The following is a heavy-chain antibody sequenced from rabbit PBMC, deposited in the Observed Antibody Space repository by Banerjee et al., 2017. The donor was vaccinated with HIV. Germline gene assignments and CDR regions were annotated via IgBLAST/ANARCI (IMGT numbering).Heavy chain of an antibody. D-gene: IGHD6-1*01. CDR2: IYTSSGST. Sequence: QEQLEESGGDLVKPEGSLTLTCTASGIDFSSSYWICWVRQAPGKRPEWIACIYTSSGSTWYASWAKGRFTISKTSSTTVTLQMTSLTAADTATYFCARSYGAVSGYGYALGLWGPGTLVT. V-gene: IGHV1S45*01. J-gene: IGHJ6*01. CDR3: ARSYGAVSGYGYALGL. CDR1: GIDFSSSYW.